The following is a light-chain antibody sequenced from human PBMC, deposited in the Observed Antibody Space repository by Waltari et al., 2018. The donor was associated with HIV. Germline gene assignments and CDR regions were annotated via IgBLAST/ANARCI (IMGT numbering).Light chain of an antibody. CDR3: QQTYNSPKT. CDR2: GAS. J-gene: IGKJ1*01. CDR1: QTIHTF. V-gene: IGKV1-39*01. Sequence: IQLTQSPSSLPASVGDRVTIACRASQTIHTFLNWYQQKPGKAPKLLIYGASNLPSGVPSRFSGSGSGTDFTLTINSLQAEDFATYYCQQTYNSPKTFGPGTKVDMK.